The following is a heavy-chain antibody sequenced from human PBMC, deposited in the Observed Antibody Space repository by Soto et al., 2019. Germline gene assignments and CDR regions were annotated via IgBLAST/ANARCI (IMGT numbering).Heavy chain of an antibody. Sequence: VSGPTLVNPTQTLTLTCTFSGLSLSTSGVGVGWIRQPPGKALEWLALIYWNDDKRYSPSLKSSFTITKDTSKNQVVLTMTNMDPVDTATYYCAHTSGYYRVDYWGQGTLVTVSS. CDR2: IYWNDDK. D-gene: IGHD3-22*01. CDR1: GLSLSTSGVG. CDR3: AHTSGYYRVDY. V-gene: IGHV2-5*01. J-gene: IGHJ4*02.